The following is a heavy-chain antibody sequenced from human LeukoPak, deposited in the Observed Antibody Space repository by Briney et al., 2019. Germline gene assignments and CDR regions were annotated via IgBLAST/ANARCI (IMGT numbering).Heavy chain of an antibody. J-gene: IGHJ5*02. CDR2: ISSSSDYT. CDR1: GFTFSDYY. Sequence: PGGSLRLSCVASGFTFSDYYMSWIRQAPGKGLEWVSYISSSSDYTNYADSVRGRFTISRDDAKNSLYLQMNSLRAEDTAVYYCARPPYSSSWDPGWFDPWGQGTLITVSS. CDR3: ARPPYSSSWDPGWFDP. D-gene: IGHD6-13*01. V-gene: IGHV3-11*06.